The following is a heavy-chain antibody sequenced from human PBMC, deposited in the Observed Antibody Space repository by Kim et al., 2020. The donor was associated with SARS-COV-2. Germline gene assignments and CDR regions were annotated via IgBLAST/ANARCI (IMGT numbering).Heavy chain of an antibody. Sequence: SVKVSCKASGGTFSSYAISWVRQAPGQGLEWMGGIIPIFGTANYAQKFQGRVTITADESTSTAYMELSSLRSEDTAVYYCEQGGYYDSSGYYSYYYGMDVWGQGTTVTVSS. V-gene: IGHV1-69*13. J-gene: IGHJ6*02. D-gene: IGHD3-22*01. CDR3: EQGGYYDSSGYYSYYYGMDV. CDR1: GGTFSSYA. CDR2: IIPIFGTA.